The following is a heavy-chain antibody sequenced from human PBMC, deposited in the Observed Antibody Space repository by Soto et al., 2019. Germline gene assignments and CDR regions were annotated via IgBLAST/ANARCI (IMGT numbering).Heavy chain of an antibody. CDR1: GFTFSSYA. CDR3: ARTQWELRIIDAFTM. J-gene: IGHJ3*02. D-gene: IGHD1-26*01. Sequence: QVQLVESGGGVVQPGRSLRLSCAASGFTFSSYAMYWVRQAPGKVLEWVAVISYDGSKKYYADSVKGRFTISRDNSKNTLYLQMHSLRGEGPAVYYCARTQWELRIIDAFTMLGQWTMVIVSS. V-gene: IGHV3-30-3*01. CDR2: ISYDGSKK.